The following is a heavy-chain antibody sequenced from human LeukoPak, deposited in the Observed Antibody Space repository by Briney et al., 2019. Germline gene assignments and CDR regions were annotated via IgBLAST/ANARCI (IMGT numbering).Heavy chain of an antibody. CDR3: ARDSGTWFYLQD. J-gene: IGHJ1*01. V-gene: IGHV3-30*02. CDR1: GFSFGSYG. Sequence: GGSLRLSCAASGFSFGSYGMHWVRQAPGKGLEWVAFIRYGGSHQFYADSVRGRYTISRDNPKITLYLQMNSLRGEDTAVYFCARDSGTWFYLQDWGQGTLVTVSS. D-gene: IGHD2/OR15-2a*01. CDR2: IRYGGSHQ.